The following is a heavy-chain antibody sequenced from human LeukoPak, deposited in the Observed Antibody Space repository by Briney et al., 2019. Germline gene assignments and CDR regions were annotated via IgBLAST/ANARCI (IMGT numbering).Heavy chain of an antibody. D-gene: IGHD2-2*01. CDR3: ARASVVPAAPYYYSMDV. J-gene: IGHJ6*03. CDR1: GGTFSSYA. CDR2: IIPIFGTA. V-gene: IGHV1-69*05. Sequence: SVKVSCKASGGTFSSYAISWVRQAPGQGLEWMGGIIPIFGTANYAQKFQGRVTITTDESTSTAYMELSSLRSEDTAVYYCARASVVPAAPYYYSMDVWGKGTTVTVSS.